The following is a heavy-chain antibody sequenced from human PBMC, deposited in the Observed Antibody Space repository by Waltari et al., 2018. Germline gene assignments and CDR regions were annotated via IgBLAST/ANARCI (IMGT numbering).Heavy chain of an antibody. D-gene: IGHD4-17*01. CDR2: ISPNMRIQ. CDR3: ARDPRWAVTKDYFDF. V-gene: IGHV1-2*02. J-gene: IGHJ4*02. CDR1: GYSFNGYY. Sequence: QVQLVQSGAAVKKPGASVKVSCKASGYSFNGYYIHWVRQAPRQGLEWMGRISPNMRIQKYAQKFQARVNKTRDTSISTAYLELSRLTSDDTAIYYCARDPRWAVTKDYFDFWGQGTLVTVSS.